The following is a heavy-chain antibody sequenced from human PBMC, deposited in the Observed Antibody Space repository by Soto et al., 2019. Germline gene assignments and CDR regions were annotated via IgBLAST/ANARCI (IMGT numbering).Heavy chain of an antibody. J-gene: IGHJ4*02. CDR3: ARDKYSSSWYGVSNYFDY. V-gene: IGHV1-18*01. Sequence: QVQLVQSGAEVKKPGASVKVSCKASGYTFTSYGISWVRQAPGQGLEWMGWISAYNGNTNYAQKLQGRVTMTTDTXTXTXXMELRSLRADDTAVYYCARDKYSSSWYGVSNYFDYWGQGTLVTVSS. D-gene: IGHD6-13*01. CDR2: ISAYNGNT. CDR1: GYTFTSYG.